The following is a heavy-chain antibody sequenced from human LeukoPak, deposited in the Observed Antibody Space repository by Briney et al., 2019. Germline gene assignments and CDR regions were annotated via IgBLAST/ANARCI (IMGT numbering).Heavy chain of an antibody. CDR1: GFTFSSYA. D-gene: IGHD3-10*01. J-gene: IGHJ4*02. V-gene: IGHV3-23*01. CDR3: AKSPSARVRLADY. CDR2: ISGSGGST. Sequence: GGSLRLSCAASGFTFSSYAMSWVRQAPGKGLEWVSAISGSGGSTYYADSVKGRFTISRDNSKNTLYLRMNSLRAEDTAVYYCAKSPSARVRLADYWGQGTLVTVSS.